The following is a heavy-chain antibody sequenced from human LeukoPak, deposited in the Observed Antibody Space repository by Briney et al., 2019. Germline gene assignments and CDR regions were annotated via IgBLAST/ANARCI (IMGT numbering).Heavy chain of an antibody. Sequence: TLSLTCTVSGGSISSGDYYWSWIRQPRGKGLEWIGYIYYSGSTYYNPSLKSRVTISVDTSKNQFSLKLSSVTAADTAVYYCASCSGGSCYVMVYWGQGTLVTVSS. J-gene: IGHJ4*02. CDR3: ASCSGGSCYVMVY. CDR1: GGSISSGDYY. V-gene: IGHV4-30-4*08. CDR2: IYYSGST. D-gene: IGHD2-15*01.